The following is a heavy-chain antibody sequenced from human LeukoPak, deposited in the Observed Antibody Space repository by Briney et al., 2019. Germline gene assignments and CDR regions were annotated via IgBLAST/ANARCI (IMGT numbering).Heavy chain of an antibody. CDR3: ARGHCSGGRCYFDY. D-gene: IGHD2-15*01. V-gene: IGHV3-48*02. Sequence: GGSLRLSCVASGFTFRRYSMNCVRQAPGEGLVWVSSISSSGSTIYYDDSVKGRFTISRDNAKNTLYLQMNSLRDEDTAMYYCARGHCSGGRCYFDYWGQGTLVTVSS. CDR2: ISSSGSTI. J-gene: IGHJ4*02. CDR1: GFTFRRYS.